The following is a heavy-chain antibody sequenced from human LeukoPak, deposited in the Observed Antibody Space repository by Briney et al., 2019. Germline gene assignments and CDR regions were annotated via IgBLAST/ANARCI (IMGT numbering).Heavy chain of an antibody. CDR1: GFTFSSYE. CDR2: ISSSGSTI. D-gene: IGHD6-6*01. CDR3: ARDRYSSSPYYYYYYMDV. Sequence: GGSLRLSGAASGFTFSSYEMNWVRQAPGKGLEWVSYISSSGSTIYYADSVKGRFTISRDNAKNSLYLQMNSLRAEDTAVYYCARDRYSSSPYYYYYYMDVWGKGTTVTVSS. V-gene: IGHV3-48*03. J-gene: IGHJ6*03.